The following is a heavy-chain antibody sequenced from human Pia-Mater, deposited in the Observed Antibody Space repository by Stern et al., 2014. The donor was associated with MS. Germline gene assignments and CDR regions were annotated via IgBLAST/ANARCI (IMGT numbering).Heavy chain of an antibody. Sequence: QVTLKESGPTVVKPTQTLTLTCTFSGFSLRTRGMGVGWIRQPPGKALEWLALIYWDDDKFYSPYLKTRLTITKDPSKNWVVLTMTNMDPVDTATYYCAHLEVRAVAEDAFDIWGQGTAVTVSS. CDR2: IYWDDDK. CDR3: AHLEVRAVAEDAFDI. D-gene: IGHD6-19*01. J-gene: IGHJ3*02. CDR1: GFSLRTRGMG. V-gene: IGHV2-5*02.